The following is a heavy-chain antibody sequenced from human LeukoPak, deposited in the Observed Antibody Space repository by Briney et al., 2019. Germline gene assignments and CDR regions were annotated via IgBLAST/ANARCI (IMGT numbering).Heavy chain of an antibody. V-gene: IGHV4-59*12. D-gene: IGHD3-3*01. J-gene: IGHJ4*02. CDR2: IYYSGST. CDR1: GGSISSYY. Sequence: SETLSLTCTVSGGSISSYYWSWIRQPPGKGLEWIGYIYYSGSTNYNPSLKSRVTISVDTSKKQFSLKLSSVTAADTAVYYCARRYDFWSGYPPPLDYWGQGTLVTVSS. CDR3: ARRYDFWSGYPPPLDY.